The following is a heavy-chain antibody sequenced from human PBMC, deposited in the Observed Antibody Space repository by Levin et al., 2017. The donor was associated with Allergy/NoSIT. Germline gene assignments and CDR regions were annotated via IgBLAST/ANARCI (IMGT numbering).Heavy chain of an antibody. CDR2: ISGSGGST. D-gene: IGHD6-19*01. Sequence: PGGSLRLSCAASGFTFSSYAMSWVRQAPGKGLEWVSAISGSGGSTYYADSVKGRFTISRDNSKNTLYLQMNSLRAEDTAVYYCAKDLQEPTGIAVAGTGGFDYWGQGTLVTVSS. J-gene: IGHJ4*02. CDR1: GFTFSSYA. CDR3: AKDLQEPTGIAVAGTGGFDY. V-gene: IGHV3-23*01.